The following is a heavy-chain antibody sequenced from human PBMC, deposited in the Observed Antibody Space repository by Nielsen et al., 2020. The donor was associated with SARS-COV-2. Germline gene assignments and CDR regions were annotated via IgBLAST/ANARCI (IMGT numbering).Heavy chain of an antibody. CDR3: ARDYDILTGSQGYYWFDP. Sequence: WVRQAPGQGLEWMGWISVYNGNTDYPQKLQGRVTMTTDTSTSTAYMELRSLRSDDTAVYYCARDYDILTGSQGYYWFDPWGQGTLVTVSS. D-gene: IGHD3-9*01. V-gene: IGHV1-18*01. J-gene: IGHJ5*02. CDR2: ISVYNGNT.